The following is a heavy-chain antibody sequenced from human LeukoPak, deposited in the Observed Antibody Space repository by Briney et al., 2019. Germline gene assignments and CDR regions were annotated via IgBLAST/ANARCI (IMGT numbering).Heavy chain of an antibody. V-gene: IGHV4-59*11. J-gene: IGHJ5*02. CDR3: ARSPGIAADSALFWFDP. CDR1: XGSISSHY. CDR2: IYYSGST. Sequence: PSXTXXLTCXVSXGSISSHYWSWIRQPPGKGLEWLGYIYYSGSTNYNPSLKSRVTISVDTSKNPFSLKLTSVTAADTAVYYCARSPGIAADSALFWFDPWGQGTLVTVSS. D-gene: IGHD6-13*01.